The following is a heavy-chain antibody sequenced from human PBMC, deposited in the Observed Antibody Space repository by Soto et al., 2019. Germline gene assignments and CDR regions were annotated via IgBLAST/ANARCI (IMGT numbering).Heavy chain of an antibody. CDR1: GFTFISYA. Sequence: GGSLRLSCASSGFTFISYAMSWVRQAPGKGLEWVSVISGSGGSTHYADSVKGRSTISRDNSKNTLHLQVNSLRGEDTAVYYCTHVFSVAHPHSYFWGQGTLVTVSS. CDR2: ISGSGGST. J-gene: IGHJ4*02. V-gene: IGHV3-23*01. D-gene: IGHD3-9*01. CDR3: THVFSVAHPHSYF.